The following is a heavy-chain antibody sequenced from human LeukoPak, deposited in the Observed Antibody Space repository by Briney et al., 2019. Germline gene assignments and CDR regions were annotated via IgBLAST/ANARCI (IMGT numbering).Heavy chain of an antibody. Sequence: GGSLRLSCAASGFTFSSYAMSWVRQAPGKRLEWVSAITSRSDGTWNVDSVRGRFTISRDNSKTTLYLQMNSLRAEDTALYYCVRDRRFPDDVFDIWGQGTMVTVSS. V-gene: IGHV3-23*01. D-gene: IGHD2-21*01. CDR2: ITSRSDGT. CDR3: VRDRRFPDDVFDI. CDR1: GFTFSSYA. J-gene: IGHJ3*02.